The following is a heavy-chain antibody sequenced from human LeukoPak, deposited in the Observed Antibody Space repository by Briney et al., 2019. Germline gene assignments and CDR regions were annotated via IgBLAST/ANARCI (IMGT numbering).Heavy chain of an antibody. Sequence: SETLSLTCTVSGGSISSGGYYWSWIRQRPGKGLEWIGYIYYSGSTFYNPSLESRVTISRDTSKNQFSLKLSFVAAADTALYYCARRMTTAGYFDYRGQGTLVTVSS. CDR3: ARRMTTAGYFDY. CDR2: IYYSGST. CDR1: GGSISSGGYY. J-gene: IGHJ4*02. D-gene: IGHD6-13*01. V-gene: IGHV4-31*03.